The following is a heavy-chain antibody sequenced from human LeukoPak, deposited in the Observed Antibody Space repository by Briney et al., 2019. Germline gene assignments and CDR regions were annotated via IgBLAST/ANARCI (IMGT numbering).Heavy chain of an antibody. V-gene: IGHV4-59*01. Sequence: SETLSLTCTVSGGSISSYYWSWIRQPPGKGLEWIGYIYYSGSTNYNPSLKSRVTTSVDTSKNQFSLKLSSVTAADTAVYYCARDLPDDAFDIWGQGTMVTVSS. CDR1: GGSISSYY. CDR2: IYYSGST. J-gene: IGHJ3*02. CDR3: ARDLPDDAFDI.